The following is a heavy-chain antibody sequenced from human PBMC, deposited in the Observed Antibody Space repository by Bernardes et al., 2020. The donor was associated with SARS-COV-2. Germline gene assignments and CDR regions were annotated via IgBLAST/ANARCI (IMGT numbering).Heavy chain of an antibody. CDR3: AGAPYSSSWYHF. V-gene: IGHV4-59*01. CDR2: IHDSGTT. D-gene: IGHD6-13*01. CDR1: GGSIRSSY. Sequence: SATLTLTCTVSGGSIRSSYWSWIRQSPGTGLDWIGYIHDSGTTDYNPSLKTRVTISLDTSKSQVSLKLTSVTTADTAVYFCAGAPYSSSWYHFWGQGTLVTVSS. J-gene: IGHJ4*02.